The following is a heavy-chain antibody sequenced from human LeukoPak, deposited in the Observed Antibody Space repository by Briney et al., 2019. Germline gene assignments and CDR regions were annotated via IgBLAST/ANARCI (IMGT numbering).Heavy chain of an antibody. Sequence: SETLSLTCTVSGGSINSGSYYWNWIRQPAGKGLEWIGRIYTSGSTEYNPSLKSRVTISVDTSKNQFSLKLSSVTAADTAVYYCARGCGGDCYSEDYWGQGTLVTVSS. V-gene: IGHV4-61*02. CDR3: ARGCGGDCYSEDY. D-gene: IGHD2-21*02. CDR2: IYTSGST. CDR1: GGSINSGSYY. J-gene: IGHJ4*02.